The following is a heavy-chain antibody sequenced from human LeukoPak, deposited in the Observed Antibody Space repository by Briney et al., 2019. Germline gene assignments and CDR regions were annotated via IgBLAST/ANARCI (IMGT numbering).Heavy chain of an antibody. Sequence: GGSLRLSCAASGFTFSGSAMHWVRQASGKGLEWVGRIRNKANSYATTYAASVKGRFTISRDDSKNTAYLQMNSLKTEDTAAYYCAKGVTGDSSGIGDFFDYWGQGTLVTVSS. D-gene: IGHD3-22*01. CDR3: AKGVTGDSSGIGDFFDY. J-gene: IGHJ4*02. CDR1: GFTFSGSA. V-gene: IGHV3-73*01. CDR2: IRNKANSYAT.